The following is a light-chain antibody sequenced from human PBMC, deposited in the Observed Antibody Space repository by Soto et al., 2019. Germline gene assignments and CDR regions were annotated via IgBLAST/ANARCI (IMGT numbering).Light chain of an antibody. V-gene: IGKV2-28*01. Sequence: DIVMTQSPLSLPVTPGEPASISCRSSQSLLHSDGYNYLEWYLQKPWQSPQLLIYLGSNRASGVPDRFSGSGSGTDYTLRIIRVEDADVVVYYCRQDLQLLWTFGQGTKVEIK. CDR1: QSLLHSDGYNY. J-gene: IGKJ1*01. CDR2: LGS. CDR3: RQDLQLLWT.